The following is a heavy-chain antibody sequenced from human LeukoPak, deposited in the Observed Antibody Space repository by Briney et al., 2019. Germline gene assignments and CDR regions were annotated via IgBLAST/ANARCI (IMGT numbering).Heavy chain of an antibody. CDR3: AALGDSIY. V-gene: IGHV3-13*01. CDR1: GFAFSSYD. Sequence: PGGSLRLSCAASGFAFSSYDMHWVRQVSGKGLEWVSAICHAGDTYYADSVKGRFPISREDAKNYFFLQMNSLRAGDTAVYFCAALGDSIYWGQGTLVTVSS. D-gene: IGHD1-26*01. J-gene: IGHJ4*02. CDR2: ICHAGDT.